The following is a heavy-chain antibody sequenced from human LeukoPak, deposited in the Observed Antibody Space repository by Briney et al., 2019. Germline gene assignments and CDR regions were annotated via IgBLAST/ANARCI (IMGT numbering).Heavy chain of an antibody. CDR2: IYYSGNT. V-gene: IGHV4-39*07. J-gene: IGHJ5*02. CDR3: ARTRYGYYYGSTASPRFDP. CDR1: GVSISSSNSY. D-gene: IGHD3-10*01. Sequence: KPSETLSLTCTVSGVSISSSNSYWGWIRQPPGKGLEWIGSIYYSGNTYYNPSLKSRVTISVDTSKNQFSLKLSSVTAADTAVYYCARTRYGYYYGSTASPRFDPWGQGTLVTVSS.